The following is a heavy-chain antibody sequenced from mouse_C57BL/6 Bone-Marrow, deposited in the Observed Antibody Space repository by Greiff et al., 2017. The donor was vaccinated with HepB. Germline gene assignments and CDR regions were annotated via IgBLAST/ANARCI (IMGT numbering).Heavy chain of an antibody. CDR1: GYAFSSSW. V-gene: IGHV1-82*01. CDR2: IYPGDGDT. J-gene: IGHJ2*01. D-gene: IGHD1-1*01. Sequence: QVQLKQSGPELVKPGASVKISCKASGYAFSSSWMNWVKQRPGKGLEWIGRIYPGDGDTNYNGKFKGKATLTADKSSSTAYMQLSSLTSEDSAVYFCARGLIYYYGSSPFDYWGQGTTLTVSS. CDR3: ARGLIYYYGSSPFDY.